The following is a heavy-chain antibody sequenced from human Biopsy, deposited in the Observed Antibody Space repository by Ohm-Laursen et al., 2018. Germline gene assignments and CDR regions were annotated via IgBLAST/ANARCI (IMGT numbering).Heavy chain of an antibody. CDR2: FAPENGKT. CDR1: GYTLTALS. Sequence: ASVKVSCKVSGYTLTALSMHWVRQAPGRGLEWMGGFAPENGKTIYAQEFQGRITMTEDTSTDTAYMELSSLRSEDTAVYYCAADINVWNVNYWGQGTQVTVSS. D-gene: IGHD1-1*01. CDR3: AADINVWNVNY. V-gene: IGHV1-24*01. J-gene: IGHJ4*02.